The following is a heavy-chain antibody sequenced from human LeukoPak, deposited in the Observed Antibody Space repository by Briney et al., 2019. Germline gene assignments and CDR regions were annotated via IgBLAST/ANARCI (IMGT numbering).Heavy chain of an antibody. CDR3: ARTYDFWSGYPSPFDY. Sequence: GRSLRLSCAASGFTFSSYGMHWVRQAPGKGLEWVAVISYDGSNKYYADSVKGRFTISRDNAKNSLYLQMNSLRAEDTAVYYCARTYDFWSGYPSPFDYWGQGTLVTVSS. CDR1: GFTFSSYG. CDR2: ISYDGSNK. J-gene: IGHJ4*02. D-gene: IGHD3-3*01. V-gene: IGHV3-30*03.